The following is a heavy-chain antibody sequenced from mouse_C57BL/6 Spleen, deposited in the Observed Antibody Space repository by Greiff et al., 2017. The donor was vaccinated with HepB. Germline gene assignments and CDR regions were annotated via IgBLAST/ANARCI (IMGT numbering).Heavy chain of an antibody. J-gene: IGHJ4*01. CDR3: ARHEEWLGAMDY. V-gene: IGHV1-62-2*01. CDR2: FYPGSGSI. CDR1: GYTFTEYT. Sequence: VMLVESGAELVKPGASVKLSCKASGYTFTEYTIHWVKQRSGQGLEWIGWFYPGSGSIKYNEKFKDKATLTADKSSSTVYMELSRLTSEDSAVYFCARHEEWLGAMDYWGQGTSVTVSS. D-gene: IGHD2-2*01.